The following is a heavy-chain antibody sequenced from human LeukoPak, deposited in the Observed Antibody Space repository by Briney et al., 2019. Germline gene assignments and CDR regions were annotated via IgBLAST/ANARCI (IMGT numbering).Heavy chain of an antibody. J-gene: IGHJ4*02. V-gene: IGHV3-11*04. Sequence: GGSLRLSCAASGLTFSDYYMTWIRQAPGKGLEWVSSISGSGTTTYSADSVRGRFTVSRDNAKNSVFLYMNSLRAEDTAVYYCAIQTTMIVVVPYFDYWGQGTLVTVSS. CDR3: AIQTTMIVVVPYFDY. CDR2: ISGSGTTT. D-gene: IGHD3-22*01. CDR1: GLTFSDYY.